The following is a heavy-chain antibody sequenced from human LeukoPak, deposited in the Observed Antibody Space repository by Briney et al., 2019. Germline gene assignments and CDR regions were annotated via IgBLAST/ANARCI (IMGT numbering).Heavy chain of an antibody. CDR1: GFTFNSYA. Sequence: GSLRLSCAASGFTFNSYAMSWVRQAPGKGLEWVSAISGSGGSTYYADSVKGRFTISRDNSKNTLYLQMNSLRAEDTAVYYCAKGDYYDSSAIPHYWGQGTLVTVSS. CDR3: AKGDYYDSSAIPHY. CDR2: ISGSGGST. D-gene: IGHD3-22*01. V-gene: IGHV3-23*01. J-gene: IGHJ4*02.